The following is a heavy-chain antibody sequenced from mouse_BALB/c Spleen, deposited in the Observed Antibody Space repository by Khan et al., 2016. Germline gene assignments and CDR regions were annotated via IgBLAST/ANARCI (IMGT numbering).Heavy chain of an antibody. CDR3: ARFITTVGAYYFDY. V-gene: IGHV3-2*02. CDR2: ISYSGST. CDR1: GYSITSDYA. J-gene: IGHJ2*01. D-gene: IGHD1-1*01. Sequence: EVQLQESGPGLVKPSQSLSLTCTVTGYSITSDYAWNWIRQFPGNKLEWMGYISYSGSTRSNPSLKSRISITRDTSKNQFFLELNSVTTEDTATYYCARFITTVGAYYFDYWGQGTTLTVSS.